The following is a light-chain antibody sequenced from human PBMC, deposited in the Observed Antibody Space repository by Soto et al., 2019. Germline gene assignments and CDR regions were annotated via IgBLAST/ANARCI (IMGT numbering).Light chain of an antibody. CDR3: QQSYSTPLT. CDR1: QSISNY. J-gene: IGKJ3*01. CDR2: AAS. V-gene: IGKV1-39*01. Sequence: DIQMTQSPSSLSASVGDRVTITCRASQSISNYLNWYQQKPGKAPKLLIYAASSLQGDVPSRFSGSGSGTDFTHTISSLQPDDFATYYCQQSYSTPLTFGPGTKVDIK.